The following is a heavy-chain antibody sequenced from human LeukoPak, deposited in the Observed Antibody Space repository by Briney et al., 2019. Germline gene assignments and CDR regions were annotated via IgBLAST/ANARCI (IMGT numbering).Heavy chain of an antibody. V-gene: IGHV3-30-3*01. CDR2: ISYDGNNE. Sequence: AGGSLRLSCAASGFTFNKYAIHWVRQAPGKGLEWVSIISYDGNNEYYTDSVKGRFTISRDNPKNTAYLQMNSLRAEDTAVYYCARDAVTFGGVIVIPGRFGYFDYWGQGTLVTVSS. CDR1: GFTFNKYA. J-gene: IGHJ4*02. D-gene: IGHD3-16*02. CDR3: ARDAVTFGGVIVIPGRFGYFDY.